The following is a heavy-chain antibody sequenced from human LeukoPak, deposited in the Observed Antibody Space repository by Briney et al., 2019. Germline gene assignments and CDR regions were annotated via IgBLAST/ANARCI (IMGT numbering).Heavy chain of an antibody. CDR2: INPNSGGT. D-gene: IGHD4-17*01. CDR1: GYTFTGYY. Sequence: ASVKVSCKASGYTFTGYYMHWVRQAPGQGLEWMGWINPNSGGTNYAQNFQGWVTMTRDTSISTAYMELSRLRSDDTAVYYCARESYGDYSFRWGMDVWGKGTTVTVSS. CDR3: ARESYGDYSFRWGMDV. V-gene: IGHV1-2*04. J-gene: IGHJ6*04.